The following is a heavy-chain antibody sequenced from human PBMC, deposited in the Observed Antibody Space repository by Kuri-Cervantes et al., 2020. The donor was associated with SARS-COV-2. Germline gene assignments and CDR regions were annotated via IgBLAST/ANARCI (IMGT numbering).Heavy chain of an antibody. J-gene: IGHJ1*01. CDR3: ATAATGYSSSWYIVGYFQH. CDR2: FDPEDGET. Sequence: ASVKVSCKASGYIFTDYYMHWVRQAPGKGLEWMGGFDPEDGETIYAQKFQGRVTMTEDTSTDTAYMELSSLRSEDTAVYYCATAATGYSSSWYIVGYFQHWGQGTLVTVSS. V-gene: IGHV1-24*01. CDR1: GYIFTDYY. D-gene: IGHD6-13*01.